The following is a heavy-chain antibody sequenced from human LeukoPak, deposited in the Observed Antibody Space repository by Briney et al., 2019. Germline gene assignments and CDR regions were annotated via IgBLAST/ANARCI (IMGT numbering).Heavy chain of an antibody. J-gene: IGHJ4*02. V-gene: IGHV3-30*02. CDR2: IRYDGSNK. CDR1: GFTFSSYG. Sequence: PGGSLRLSCAASGFTFSSYGMHWVRQAPGKGLEWVAFIRYDGSNKYYVDSVKGRFTISRDNSKNTLYLQMNSLRAEDTAVYYCARDLSVVVPAGYFNYWGQGTLVTVSS. CDR3: ARDLSVVVPAGYFNY. D-gene: IGHD2-2*01.